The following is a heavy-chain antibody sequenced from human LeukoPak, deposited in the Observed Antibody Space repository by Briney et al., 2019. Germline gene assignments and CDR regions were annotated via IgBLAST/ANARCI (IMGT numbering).Heavy chain of an antibody. CDR3: ARDVTYSGSYHDVCDV. V-gene: IGHV3-74*01. CDR2: INSDGSRT. Sequence: PGGSLRLSCAASGFTFRSYWMHWVCQAPGKGLVWVSRINSDGSRTNYADSVKGRFTVSRDNAKNTLYLQMNSLRAEDTAVYYCARDVTYSGSYHDVCDVWGQGTMVTVSS. CDR1: GFTFRSYW. J-gene: IGHJ3*01. D-gene: IGHD1-26*01.